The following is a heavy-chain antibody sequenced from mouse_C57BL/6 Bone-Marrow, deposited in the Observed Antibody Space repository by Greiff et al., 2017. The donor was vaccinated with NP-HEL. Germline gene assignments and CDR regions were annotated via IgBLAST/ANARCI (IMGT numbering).Heavy chain of an antibody. V-gene: IGHV1-81*01. J-gene: IGHJ4*01. CDR2: IYPRSGNT. CDR1: GYTFTSYG. Sequence: VQLQQSGAELARPGASVKLSCKASGYTFTSYGISWVKQRTGQGLEWIGEIYPRSGNTYYNEKFKGKATLTADKSSSTAYMELRSLTSEDSAVYFCARDYGSSYVYAMDYWGQGTSVTVSS. D-gene: IGHD1-1*01. CDR3: ARDYGSSYVYAMDY.